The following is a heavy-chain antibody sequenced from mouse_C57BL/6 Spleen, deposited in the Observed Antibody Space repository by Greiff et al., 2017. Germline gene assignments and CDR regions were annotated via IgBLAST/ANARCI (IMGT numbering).Heavy chain of an antibody. CDR3: AREGITTVVACDY. CDR1: GYTFTSYW. J-gene: IGHJ2*01. CDR2: IYPGRGST. D-gene: IGHD1-1*01. V-gene: IGHV1-55*01. Sequence: VQLQQPGAELVKPGASVKMSCKASGYTFTSYWITWVKQRPGQGLEWIGDIYPGRGSTNYNEKFKSKATLTVDTSSSTAYMQLSSLTSEDAAVYYCAREGITTVVACDYWGQGTTLTVSS.